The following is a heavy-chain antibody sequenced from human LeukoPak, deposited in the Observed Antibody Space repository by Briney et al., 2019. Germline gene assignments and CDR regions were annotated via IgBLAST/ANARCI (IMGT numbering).Heavy chain of an antibody. CDR2: ISSSSSYI. J-gene: IGHJ5*02. CDR3: GSCSGGSCHSGWFDP. CDR1: GFTFSSYS. V-gene: IGHV3-21*01. Sequence: GGSLRFSCVASGFTFSSYSMNRVRQAPGKGLEWVSSISSSSSYISYADSVKGRFTISRDNAKNSLYLQMNSLRAEDTAVYYCGSCSGGSCHSGWFDPWGQGTLVTVSS. D-gene: IGHD2-15*01.